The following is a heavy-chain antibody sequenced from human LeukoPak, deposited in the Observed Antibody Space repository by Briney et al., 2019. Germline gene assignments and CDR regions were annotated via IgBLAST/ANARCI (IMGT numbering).Heavy chain of an antibody. Sequence: SETLSLTCAVYGGSFSGYHWSWIRQPPGKGLEWIGEINHSGSTNYNPSLKSRVTISVDTSKNQFSLKLSSVTAADTAVYYCARGRRPGYSYGFSASPYFDYWGQGTLVTVSS. V-gene: IGHV4-34*01. CDR1: GGSFSGYH. J-gene: IGHJ4*02. CDR3: ARGRRPGYSYGFSASPYFDY. D-gene: IGHD5-18*01. CDR2: INHSGST.